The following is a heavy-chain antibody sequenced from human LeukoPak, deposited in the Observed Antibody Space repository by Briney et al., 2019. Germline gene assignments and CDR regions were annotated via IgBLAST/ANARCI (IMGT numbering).Heavy chain of an antibody. J-gene: IGHJ4*02. CDR3: AKAYDSSGYYPPVGFDY. CDR1: GFTFSTYS. D-gene: IGHD3-22*01. CDR2: ISSSSSSI. V-gene: IGHV3-48*01. Sequence: GGSLRLSCTTSGFTFSTYSMNWVRQAPGKGLEWISYISSSSSSIYYADSVKGRFTISRDNSKNTLYLQMNSLRAEDTAVYYCAKAYDSSGYYPPVGFDYWGQGTLVTVSS.